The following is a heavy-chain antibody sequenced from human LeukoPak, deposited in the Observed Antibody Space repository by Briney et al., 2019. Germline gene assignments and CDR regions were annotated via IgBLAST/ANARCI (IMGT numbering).Heavy chain of an antibody. Sequence: ASVKVSCKASGYTFTGYYMHWVRQAPGQGLEWMGWINPNSGGTNYAQKFQGRVTMTRDTSISTAYMELSRLRSEDTAVYYCARSLTIFGVVLTSYYYGMDVWGQGTTVTVSS. CDR2: INPNSGGT. D-gene: IGHD3-3*01. CDR3: ARSLTIFGVVLTSYYYGMDV. V-gene: IGHV1-2*02. CDR1: GYTFTGYY. J-gene: IGHJ6*02.